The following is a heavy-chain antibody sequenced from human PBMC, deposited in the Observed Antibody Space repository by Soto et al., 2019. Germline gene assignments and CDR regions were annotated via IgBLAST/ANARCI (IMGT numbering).Heavy chain of an antibody. CDR1: AFTFSSYA. CDR3: AREEGIRYFDWLWDPNYYYYGMDV. CDR2: VSGSGDST. V-gene: IGHV3-23*01. J-gene: IGHJ6*02. D-gene: IGHD3-9*01. Sequence: PGGSLRLSCAASAFTFSSYAMSWVRQAPGKGLEWVSAVSGSGDSTYYADSVKGRFTISRDNAKNTLYLQMNSLRAEDTAVYYCAREEGIRYFDWLWDPNYYYYGMDVWGQGTTVTVSS.